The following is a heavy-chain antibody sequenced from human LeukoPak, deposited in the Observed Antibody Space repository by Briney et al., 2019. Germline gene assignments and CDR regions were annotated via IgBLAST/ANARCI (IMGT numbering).Heavy chain of an antibody. CDR2: IYPGDSDT. V-gene: IGHV5-51*01. CDR3: ARVRPQDAFDI. J-gene: IGHJ3*02. CDR1: GYKLTNNW. Sequence: GESLKISCKISGYKLTNNWIGWVRQVPGKDLEWMGIIYPGDSDTRYSPSFQGQVTFTADKSINTAYLQWSSLKASDTAMYYCARVRPQDAFDIWGQGTMVTVSS.